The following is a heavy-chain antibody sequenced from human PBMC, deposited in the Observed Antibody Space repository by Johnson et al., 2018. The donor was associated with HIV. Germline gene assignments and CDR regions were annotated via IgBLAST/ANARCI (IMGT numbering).Heavy chain of an antibody. CDR3: ARVLNARPQWALDI. CDR2: IRYDGSNK. Sequence: QVQLVESGGGVVQPGESLRLSCAASGFNFSHYGMHWVRQAPGKGLEWVAFIRYDGSNKYYADSVKGRFTISRDNSKNTLYLQMNSVRAEDTALYFCARVLNARPQWALDIWGQGTMVTVSS. D-gene: IGHD5-24*01. V-gene: IGHV3-30*02. J-gene: IGHJ3*02. CDR1: GFNFSHYG.